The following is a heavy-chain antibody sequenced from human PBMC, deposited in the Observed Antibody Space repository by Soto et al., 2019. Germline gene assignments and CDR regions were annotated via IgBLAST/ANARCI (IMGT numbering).Heavy chain of an antibody. CDR2: ISSTI. Sequence: PGGSLRLSCAASGFTFTRYSMNWVRQAPGKGLEWVSSISSTIYYADSVKGRFTISRDNAKNSLYLQMNSLRAEDTAVYYCARDATGLGDYWGQGTLVTVSS. V-gene: IGHV3-21*01. J-gene: IGHJ4*02. CDR1: GFTFTRYS. D-gene: IGHD3-16*01. CDR3: ARDATGLGDY.